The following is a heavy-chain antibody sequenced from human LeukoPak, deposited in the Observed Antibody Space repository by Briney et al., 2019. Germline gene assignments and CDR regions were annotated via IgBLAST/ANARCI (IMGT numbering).Heavy chain of an antibody. CDR1: GYTFTSYG. Sequence: ASVTVSCKASGYTFTSYGISWARQAPGQGLEWMGWISAYNGNTNYAQKLQGRVTMTTDTSTSTAYMELRSLRSDDTAVYYCASFGAGYGSGSYYYYGMDVWGQGTTVTVSS. CDR3: ASFGAGYGSGSYYYYGMDV. D-gene: IGHD3-10*01. CDR2: ISAYNGNT. J-gene: IGHJ6*02. V-gene: IGHV1-18*01.